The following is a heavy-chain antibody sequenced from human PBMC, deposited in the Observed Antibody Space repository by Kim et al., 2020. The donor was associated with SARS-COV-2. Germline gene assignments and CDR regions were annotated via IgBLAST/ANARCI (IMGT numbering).Heavy chain of an antibody. V-gene: IGHV3-7*03. Sequence: GGSLRLSCAASGFIFSNYWMSWVRQAPGKGPECVANIRPDGGVQFYVDSVRGRFSISRDNAQNSLYLQMNSLRVEDTALYYCVRLIDYWGQGTLVSVSP. J-gene: IGHJ4*02. CDR2: IRPDGGVQ. CDR3: VRLIDY. CDR1: GFIFSNYW.